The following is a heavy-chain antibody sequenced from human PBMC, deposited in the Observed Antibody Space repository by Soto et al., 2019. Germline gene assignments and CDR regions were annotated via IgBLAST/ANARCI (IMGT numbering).Heavy chain of an antibody. CDR1: GFTFSSNA. CDR2: ISGSGSPT. CDR3: ARDIFGGTHNYYYGMDV. Sequence: PGGCLRLSCAASGFTFSSNAMTWVRQAPGRGLEWVSAISGSGSPTYYADSVKGRFTISRDNSKNTLYLQMNSLRADDTAAYYSARDIFGGTHNYYYGMDVSGPGTTVTVS. D-gene: IGHD3-10*02. V-gene: IGHV3-23*01. J-gene: IGHJ6*02.